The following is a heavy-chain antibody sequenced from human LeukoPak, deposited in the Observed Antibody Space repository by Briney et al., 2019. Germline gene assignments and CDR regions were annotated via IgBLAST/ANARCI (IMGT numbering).Heavy chain of an antibody. CDR2: IYSGGST. V-gene: IGHV3-66*01. J-gene: IGHJ4*02. D-gene: IGHD4-17*01. CDR1: GFTVSSNY. CDR3: ASTFYGDSPPY. Sequence: GGSLRLSCAASGFTVSSNYMSWVRQAPGKGLEWVSVIYSGGSTYYADSVKGRFTISRDNSKNTLYPQMNSLRAEDTAVYYCASTFYGDSPPYWGQGTLVTVSS.